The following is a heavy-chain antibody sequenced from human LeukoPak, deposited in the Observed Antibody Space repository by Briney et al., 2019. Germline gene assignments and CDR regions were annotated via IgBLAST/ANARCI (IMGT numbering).Heavy chain of an antibody. D-gene: IGHD3-9*01. CDR3: ARQYYDILTGHWYNWFDP. CDR2: IIPIFGTA. J-gene: IGHJ5*02. Sequence: ASVKVSCKASGGTFSSYAISWVRQAPGQGLEWMGGIIPIFGTANYAQKFQGRVTITADESTSTAYMELSSLRSEDTAVYYCARQYYDILTGHWYNWFDPLGQGTLVTVSS. V-gene: IGHV1-69*13. CDR1: GGTFSSYA.